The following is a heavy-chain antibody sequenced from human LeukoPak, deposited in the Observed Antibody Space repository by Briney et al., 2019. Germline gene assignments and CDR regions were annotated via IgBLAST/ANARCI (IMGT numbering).Heavy chain of an antibody. CDR2: ISGSGGST. Sequence: GGSLRLSCAASGFTFDDYAMHWVRQAPGKGLEWVSAISGSGGSTYYADSVKGRFTISRDNSKNTLYLQMNSLRAEDTAVYYCAKRRSANWFDPWGQGTLVTVSS. CDR1: GFTFDDYA. CDR3: AKRRSANWFDP. V-gene: IGHV3-23*01. J-gene: IGHJ5*02. D-gene: IGHD5-24*01.